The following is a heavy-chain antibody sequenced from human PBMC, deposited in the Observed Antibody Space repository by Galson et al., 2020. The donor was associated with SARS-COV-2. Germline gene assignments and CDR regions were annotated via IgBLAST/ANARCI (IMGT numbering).Heavy chain of an antibody. D-gene: IGHD3-9*01. J-gene: IGHJ6*02. Sequence: GESLKISCAASGFTFSSYAMHWVRQAPGHGLEWVAVISYDGSNKYYADSLKRRFTLSRDNPKNTLYLQMNSLRAEDTAVYYCASCYDILTGYGLGYCGMDVWGQGTTVTVSS. CDR3: ASCYDILTGYGLGYCGMDV. V-gene: IGHV3-30-3*01. CDR1: GFTFSSYA. CDR2: ISYDGSNK.